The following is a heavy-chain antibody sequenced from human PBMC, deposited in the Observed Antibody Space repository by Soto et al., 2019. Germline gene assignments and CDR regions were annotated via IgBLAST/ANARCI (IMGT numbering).Heavy chain of an antibody. D-gene: IGHD1-26*01. CDR3: ARGSTVGFYYFDY. Sequence: GGSLRLSCAASGFTFSTYAMHWVRQAPDKGLEWVTVISYDGSKKYYADSVKGRFTISRDNSKNTLYLQMNSLRAEDTAVYYCARGSTVGFYYFDYWGQGTLVTVSS. CDR2: ISYDGSKK. CDR1: GFTFSTYA. J-gene: IGHJ4*02. V-gene: IGHV3-30-3*01.